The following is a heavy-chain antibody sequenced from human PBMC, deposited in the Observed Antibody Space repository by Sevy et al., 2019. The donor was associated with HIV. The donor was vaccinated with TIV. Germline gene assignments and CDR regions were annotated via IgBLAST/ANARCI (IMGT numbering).Heavy chain of an antibody. V-gene: IGHV1-24*01. CDR2: FDPEDGET. D-gene: IGHD3-22*01. J-gene: IGHJ4*02. Sequence: ASVKVSCKVSEYTLSELCMHWVRHAAGKGLEWMGSFDPEDGETIYAQKFQGRVTMTEDTSTDTAYMELSSLRSEDTAVYYCATTKDSYDSSGDPFDYWGQGTLVTVSS. CDR1: EYTLSELC. CDR3: ATTKDSYDSSGDPFDY.